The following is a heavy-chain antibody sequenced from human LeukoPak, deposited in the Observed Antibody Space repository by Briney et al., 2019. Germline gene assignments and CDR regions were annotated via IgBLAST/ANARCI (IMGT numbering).Heavy chain of an antibody. Sequence: SETLSLTCTVSGGSISSYYWSWIRQPPGKGLEWIGYIYYSGCTNYNPSLKSRVTISVDTSKNQFSLKLSSVTAADTAVYYCASGAVAGIFDYWGQGTLVTVSS. CDR3: ASGAVAGIFDY. D-gene: IGHD6-19*01. J-gene: IGHJ4*02. V-gene: IGHV4-59*01. CDR1: GGSISSYY. CDR2: IYYSGCT.